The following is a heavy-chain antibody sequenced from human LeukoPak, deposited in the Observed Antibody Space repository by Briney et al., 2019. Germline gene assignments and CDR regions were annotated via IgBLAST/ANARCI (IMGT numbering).Heavy chain of an antibody. CDR2: ISSNGGST. CDR1: GFTFSSYA. CDR3: ARESMALWFGELQDY. J-gene: IGHJ4*02. V-gene: IGHV3-64*04. D-gene: IGHD3-10*01. Sequence: GRSLRLSCAASGFTFSSYAMHWVRQAPGKGLEYVSAISSNGGSTYYADSVKGRFTISRDNSKNTLYLQMNSLRAEDTAVYYCARESMALWFGELQDYWGQGTLVSVSS.